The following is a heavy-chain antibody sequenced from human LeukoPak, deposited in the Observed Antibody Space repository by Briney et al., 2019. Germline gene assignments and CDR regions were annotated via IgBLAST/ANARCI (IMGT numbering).Heavy chain of an antibody. J-gene: IGHJ4*02. CDR1: GFSICSYC. CDR2: IYYSGST. D-gene: IGHD3-16*02. Sequence: SSETLSLTCSVCGFSICSYCWMWLGQRPGMGRVGSVYIYYSGSTNDNHSLKSRVTISVDTSKNAFSLKLSSVTAAATGVYYWARVGVMYAYVWGSYRYKDYWGQGTLVTVSS. CDR3: ARVGVMYAYVWGSYRYKDY. V-gene: IGHV4-59*08.